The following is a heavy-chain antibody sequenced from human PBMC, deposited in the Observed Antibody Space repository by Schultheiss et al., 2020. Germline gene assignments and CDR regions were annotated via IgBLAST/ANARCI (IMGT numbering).Heavy chain of an antibody. D-gene: IGHD3-3*01. CDR3: AREGYDFWSGYCDAFDI. V-gene: IGHV4-31*03. CDR2: IYYSGST. J-gene: IGHJ3*02. CDR1: GGSISSGGYY. Sequence: SETLSLTCTVSGGSISSGGYYWSWIRQHPGKGLEWIGYIYYSGSTYYNPSLKSRVTISVDTSKNQFSLKLSSVTAADTAVYYCAREGYDFWSGYCDAFDIWGQGTMVNVSS.